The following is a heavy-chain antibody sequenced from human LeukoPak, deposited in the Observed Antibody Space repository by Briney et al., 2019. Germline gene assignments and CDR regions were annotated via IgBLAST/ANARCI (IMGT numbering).Heavy chain of an antibody. CDR3: ARGEMTTVKFFDY. CDR1: GFTFSSYG. Sequence: PGRSLRLSCAASGFTFSSYGMHWVRQAPGKGLEWVAVIWYDGSNKYYADSVKGRFTISRDNSKNTLYLQMNSLRAEDTAVYYGARGEMTTVKFFDYWGQGTLVTVSS. V-gene: IGHV3-33*01. J-gene: IGHJ4*02. D-gene: IGHD4-17*01. CDR2: IWYDGSNK.